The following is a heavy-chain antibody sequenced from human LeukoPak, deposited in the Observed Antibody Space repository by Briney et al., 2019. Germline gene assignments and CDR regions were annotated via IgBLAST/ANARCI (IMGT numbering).Heavy chain of an antibody. CDR1: GDSVSSNSVA. Sequence: SQTLSLTCAISGDSVSSNSVAWNWIRPSPSRGLEWLGRTYYRSKWYDDYAPSVKSRITITSDTSKNQFSLQLNSVTPEDTAVYYCARGYRWTWDFWGQGSLVTVSS. CDR2: TYYRSKWYD. V-gene: IGHV6-1*01. J-gene: IGHJ4*02. D-gene: IGHD2-2*02. CDR3: ARGYRWTWDF.